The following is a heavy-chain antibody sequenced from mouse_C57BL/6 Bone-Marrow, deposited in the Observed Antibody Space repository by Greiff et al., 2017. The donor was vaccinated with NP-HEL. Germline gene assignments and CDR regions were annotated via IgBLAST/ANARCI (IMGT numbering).Heavy chain of an antibody. CDR3: ARAYDYDNFDY. D-gene: IGHD2-4*01. Sequence: QVQLQQSGAELVRPGTSVKVSCKASGYAFTNYLIEWVKQRPGQGLEWIGVINPGSGGTNYNEKFKGKATLTADKSSSTAYMQLSSLTSEDSAVYFCARAYDYDNFDYWGQGTTLTVSS. V-gene: IGHV1-54*01. CDR2: INPGSGGT. J-gene: IGHJ2*01. CDR1: GYAFTNYL.